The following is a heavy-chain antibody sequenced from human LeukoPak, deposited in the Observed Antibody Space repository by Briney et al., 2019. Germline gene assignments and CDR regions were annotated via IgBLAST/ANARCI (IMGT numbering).Heavy chain of an antibody. CDR3: ACRGEVGATSSFSPHFDY. CDR2: ISAYNGNT. D-gene: IGHD1-26*01. V-gene: IGHV1-18*01. Sequence: ASVKVSCKASGYTFTSYGISWVRQAPGQGLEWMGWISAYNGNTNYAQKLQGRVTMTTDTSTSTAYMELRSLRSDDTAVYYCACRGEVGATSSFSPHFDYWGQGTLVTVSS. CDR1: GYTFTSYG. J-gene: IGHJ4*02.